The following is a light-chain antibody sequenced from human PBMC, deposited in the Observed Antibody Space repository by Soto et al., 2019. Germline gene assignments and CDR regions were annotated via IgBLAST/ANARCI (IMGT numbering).Light chain of an antibody. V-gene: IGKV3-20*01. CDR3: QQYGSSLRWT. CDR2: GAS. J-gene: IGKJ1*01. Sequence: EIVLTQSPATLSLSPWERAALSCRASQSVSSYLAWYQQKPGQAPRLLIYGASSRATGIPDRFSGSGSGTDFTLTISRLEPEDFAVYYCQQYGSSLRWTFGQGTKVDI. CDR1: QSVSSY.